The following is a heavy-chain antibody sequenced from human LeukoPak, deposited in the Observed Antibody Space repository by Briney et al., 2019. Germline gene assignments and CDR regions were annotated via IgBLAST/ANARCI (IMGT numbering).Heavy chain of an antibody. Sequence: ASVKVSCKASGGTFSSYAISWVRQAPGQGLEWMGGIIPIFGTANYAQKFQGRVTITADESTSTAYMELSSLRSEDTAVYYCAREDYDGFDVWGQGTMVTVSS. D-gene: IGHD3-16*01. CDR3: AREDYDGFDV. CDR1: GGTFSSYA. CDR2: IIPIFGTA. J-gene: IGHJ3*01. V-gene: IGHV1-69*01.